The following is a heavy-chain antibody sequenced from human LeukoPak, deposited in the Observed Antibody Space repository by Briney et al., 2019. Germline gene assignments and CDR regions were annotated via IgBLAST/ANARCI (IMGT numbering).Heavy chain of an antibody. CDR3: ARGITIFGVVTKGAFGI. J-gene: IGHJ3*02. CDR2: INPSGVST. CDR1: GYTFTSYY. V-gene: IGHV1-46*01. D-gene: IGHD3-3*01. Sequence: ASVKVSCKASGYTFTSYYMHWVRQAPGQGLEWMGIINPSGVSTSYAQKFKGRVTMTRDMSTSTVYMELSSLRSEDTAVYYCARGITIFGVVTKGAFGIWGQGTMVTVSS.